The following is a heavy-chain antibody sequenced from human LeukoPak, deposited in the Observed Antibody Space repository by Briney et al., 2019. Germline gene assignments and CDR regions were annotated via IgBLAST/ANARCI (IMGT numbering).Heavy chain of an antibody. D-gene: IGHD6-13*01. V-gene: IGHV4-39*01. CDR2: IYYSGST. J-gene: IGHJ5*02. Sequence: SETLSLTCTVSGGSISSSSYYWGWIRQPPGKGLEWIGSIYYSGSTYYNPSLKSRVTISVDTSKNQFSLKLSSVTAADTAVYYCARQGYSSSLWFDPWGQGTLVTVSS. CDR1: GGSISSSSYY. CDR3: ARQGYSSSLWFDP.